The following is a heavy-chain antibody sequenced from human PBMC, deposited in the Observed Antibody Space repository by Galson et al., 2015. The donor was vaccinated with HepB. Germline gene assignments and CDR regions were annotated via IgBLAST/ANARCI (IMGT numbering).Heavy chain of an antibody. D-gene: IGHD2-2*01. CDR2: ISGSGGST. CDR3: AKAHPQSSTSIGGFDI. Sequence: LRLSCAASGFPFSSYAMSWVRQAPGKGLEWVSAISGSGGSTYYADSVKGRFTISRDNSKNTLYLQMNSLRAEDTAVYYCAKAHPQSSTSIGGFDIWGQGTMVTVSS. J-gene: IGHJ3*02. V-gene: IGHV3-23*01. CDR1: GFPFSSYA.